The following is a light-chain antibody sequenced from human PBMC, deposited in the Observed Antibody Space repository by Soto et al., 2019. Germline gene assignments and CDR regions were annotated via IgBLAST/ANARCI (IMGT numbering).Light chain of an antibody. CDR1: SSDVGGYNY. Sequence: QSALTQPASVSGSPGQSITISCTGTSSDVGGYNYVSWYQQHPGKAPKLMIYDVSNRPSGVSNLFSGSKSGNTASLTISGLQAEDEADYYCSSYTSSSTVLFGTGTKLTAL. CDR2: DVS. CDR3: SSYTSSSTVL. V-gene: IGLV2-14*01. J-gene: IGLJ1*01.